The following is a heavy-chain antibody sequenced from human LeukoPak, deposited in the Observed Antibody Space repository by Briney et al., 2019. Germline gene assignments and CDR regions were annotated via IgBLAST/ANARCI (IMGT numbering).Heavy chain of an antibody. J-gene: IGHJ4*02. V-gene: IGHV1-46*03. CDR1: GYTITTYY. CDR3: ARNVDSGLDY. D-gene: IGHD3-10*01. Sequence: ASVKVSRKASGYTITTYYVHWVRQAPGQGLEWMGFINPSGGSTSYAQKFQGRVTMTRVTSTSTVYMELSSLRSEDTAMYYCARNVDSGLDYWGQGTLVTVSS. CDR2: INPSGGST.